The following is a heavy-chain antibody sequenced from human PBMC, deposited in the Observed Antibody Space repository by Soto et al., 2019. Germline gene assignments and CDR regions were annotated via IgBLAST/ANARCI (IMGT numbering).Heavy chain of an antibody. J-gene: IGHJ4*02. CDR2: INAGNGRE. D-gene: IGHD3-16*01. CDR1: GYTFTSYT. Sequence: QVQLEQSGAEVKKPGASVKVSCKTSGYTFTSYTLHWVRQAPGQGLEWMGWINAGNGREKYSQRSQKRVAFSTANSAPPAYMKLRGPRAENTAMYFCARGGGWVGEASFDSWGQGTLVTVSS. CDR3: ARGGGWVGEASFDS. V-gene: IGHV1-3*01.